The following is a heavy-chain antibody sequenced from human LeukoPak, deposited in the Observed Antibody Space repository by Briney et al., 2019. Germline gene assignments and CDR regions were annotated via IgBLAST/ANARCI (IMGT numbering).Heavy chain of an antibody. V-gene: IGHV3-9*01. Sequence: GRSLRLSCAASGFTFDDYAMHWVRQAPGKGLEWVSGISWNSGFIGYADSVKGRFTISRDNAKNSLYLQMNSLRAEDTAVYYCARSIVATIYYYYYMDVWGKGTTVTISS. CDR2: ISWNSGFI. CDR1: GFTFDDYA. CDR3: ARSIVATIYYYYYMDV. J-gene: IGHJ6*03. D-gene: IGHD5-12*01.